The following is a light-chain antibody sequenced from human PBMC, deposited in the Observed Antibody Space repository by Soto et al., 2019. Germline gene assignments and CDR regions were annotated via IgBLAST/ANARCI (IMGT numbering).Light chain of an antibody. CDR1: SSDVGGYNF. CDR2: DVT. J-gene: IGLJ1*01. Sequence: QSALTQPRSVSGSPGQSVTISCTGTSSDVGGYNFVSWYQQHPAKAPKLMIYDVTKRPSGVPDRFSGSKSGNTASLTISGLQAEDEADYYCCSSASGHTYVFGTGTKSPS. V-gene: IGLV2-11*01. CDR3: CSSASGHTYV.